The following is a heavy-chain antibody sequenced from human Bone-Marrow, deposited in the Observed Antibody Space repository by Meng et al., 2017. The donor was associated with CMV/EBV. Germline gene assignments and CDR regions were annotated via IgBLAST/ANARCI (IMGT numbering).Heavy chain of an antibody. CDR3: ARIALVIIPASKICDY. Sequence: ASVKVSCKASGYTFRAYGISWVRQAPGQGLEWMGWISTYNGNPHYAQKFQGRVTMTTDTSTNTAYMELRNLRSDDAAVYYCARIALVIIPASKICDYWGQGTVVTVSS. J-gene: IGHJ4*02. V-gene: IGHV1-18*01. D-gene: IGHD2-2*01. CDR2: ISTYNGNP. CDR1: GYTFRAYG.